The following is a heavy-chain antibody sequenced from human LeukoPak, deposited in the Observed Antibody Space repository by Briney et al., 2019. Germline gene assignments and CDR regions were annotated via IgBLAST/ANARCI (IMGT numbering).Heavy chain of an antibody. V-gene: IGHV3-53*01. CDR2: IFSGGGT. J-gene: IGHJ4*02. CDR3: ARRHLTSGSIDY. CDR1: GFTVSSNY. Sequence: GGSLRLSCAASGFTVSSNYMNWVRQAPGKGLEWVSNIFSGGGTHYADSVKGRFTISRDNSKNMVYLQMNSLRAEDTAMYYCARRHLTSGSIDYWGQGTLVTVSS.